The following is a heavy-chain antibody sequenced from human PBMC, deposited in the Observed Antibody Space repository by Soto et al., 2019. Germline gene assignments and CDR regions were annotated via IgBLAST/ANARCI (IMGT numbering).Heavy chain of an antibody. CDR2: INYSGNT. V-gene: IGHV4-34*01. D-gene: IGHD1-26*01. CDR1: GGSLSGYY. Sequence: QVRLQQWGAGLLKPSETLSLTCAVYGGSLSGYYWSWIRQPPGKALEWIGEINYSGNTNYNPSLKSRVTISVDTSKNQLFLNLSSVTAADTAMYYCARHHVRGRTIAGAAEFWGQGTLVTVSS. CDR3: ARHHVRGRTIAGAAEF. J-gene: IGHJ4*02.